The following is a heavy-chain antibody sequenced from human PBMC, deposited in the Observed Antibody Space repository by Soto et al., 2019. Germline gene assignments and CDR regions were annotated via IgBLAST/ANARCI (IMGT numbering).Heavy chain of an antibody. CDR3: ARDGSSSWYFDWYFDL. CDR2: IADDGSSE. CDR1: GFTFSSYP. Sequence: QVQLVESGGGVVQTGRSLRLSCEASGFTFSSYPMHWVRQAPGKGLEWMAIIADDGSSEHYAASVKGRFTISRDNSKNTLFLHMSSLTPEDTATYFCARDGSSSWYFDWYFDLWGRGTLVSVSS. V-gene: IGHV3-30-3*01. D-gene: IGHD2-15*01. J-gene: IGHJ2*01.